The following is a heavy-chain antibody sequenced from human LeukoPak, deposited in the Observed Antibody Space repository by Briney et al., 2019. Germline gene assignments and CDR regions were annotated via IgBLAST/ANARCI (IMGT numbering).Heavy chain of an antibody. D-gene: IGHD2-21*02. CDR2: IYYSGST. V-gene: IGHV4-39*07. Sequence: SETLSLTCTVSGGSISSSSYYWGWIRQPPGKGLEWIGSIYYSGSTYYNPSLKSRVTISVDTSKNQFSLKLSSVTAADTAVYYCARVTAYCGGDCCSYYFDYWGQGTLVTVSS. J-gene: IGHJ4*02. CDR1: GGSISSSSYY. CDR3: ARVTAYCGGDCCSYYFDY.